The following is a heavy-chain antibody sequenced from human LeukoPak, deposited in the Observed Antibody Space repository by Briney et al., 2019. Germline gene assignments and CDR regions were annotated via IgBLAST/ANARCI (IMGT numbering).Heavy chain of an antibody. Sequence: GGSLRLSCDGSGFTFDSYAMSWVRQRPGKGLEWVSAVTGTGGNTHHADSVKDRFTISRDNSKNTVYLQMNSLRAEDTAIYYCAKVHGSGSYRFDFWGQGTLVTVSS. CDR2: VTGTGGNT. J-gene: IGHJ4*02. D-gene: IGHD3-10*01. V-gene: IGHV3-23*01. CDR3: AKVHGSGSYRFDF. CDR1: GFTFDSYA.